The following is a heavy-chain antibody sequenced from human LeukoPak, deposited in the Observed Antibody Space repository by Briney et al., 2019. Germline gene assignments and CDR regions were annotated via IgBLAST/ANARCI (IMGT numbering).Heavy chain of an antibody. D-gene: IGHD3-3*01. CDR2: TNREGRST. CDR1: GFTFISYW. Sequence: GWSLRLSCAASGFTFISYWMHWVRQAPGEGPVWVARTNREGRSTAYADSVKGRFTISKDNAKNTLYLLMNSLRAEDTAVYYCARDSVEWYIFDYWGQGTLVTVSS. V-gene: IGHV3-74*01. CDR3: ARDSVEWYIFDY. J-gene: IGHJ4*02.